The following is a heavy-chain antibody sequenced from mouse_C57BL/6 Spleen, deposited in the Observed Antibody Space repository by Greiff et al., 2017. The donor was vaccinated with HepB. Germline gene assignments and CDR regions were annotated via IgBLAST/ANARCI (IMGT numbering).Heavy chain of an antibody. D-gene: IGHD3-1*01. CDR3: ARSFGADWYFDV. CDR1: GYAFSSYW. CDR2: IYPGDGDT. Sequence: QVQLQQSGAELVKPGASVKISCKASGYAFSSYWMNWVKQRPGKGLEWIGQIYPGDGDTNYNGKFKGKATLTADKSSSTAYMQLSSLTSEDSAVYFCARSFGADWYFDVWGTGTTVTVSS. J-gene: IGHJ1*03. V-gene: IGHV1-80*01.